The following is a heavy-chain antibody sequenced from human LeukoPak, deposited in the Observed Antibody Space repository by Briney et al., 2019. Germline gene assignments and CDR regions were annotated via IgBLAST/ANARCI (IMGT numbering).Heavy chain of an antibody. CDR2: IYNSGST. Sequence: SQTLSLTCTVSGGSISSGDYYWSWIRQPPGKGLEWIGYIYNSGSTYYNPSLKSRVTISVDTSKNQFSLRLRSVTAADTAVYYCVGSVVGATHHTRYYYYYGMDVWGQGTTVTVSS. D-gene: IGHD1-26*01. J-gene: IGHJ6*02. CDR3: VGSVVGATHHTRYYYYYGMDV. CDR1: GGSISSGDYY. V-gene: IGHV4-30-4*01.